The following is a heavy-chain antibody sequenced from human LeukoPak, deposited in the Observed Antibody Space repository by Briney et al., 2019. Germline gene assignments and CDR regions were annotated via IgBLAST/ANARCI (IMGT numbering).Heavy chain of an antibody. CDR2: IKQDGSEK. CDR1: GFTFSTYW. V-gene: IGHV3-7*03. D-gene: IGHD6-13*01. CDR3: AILLIAAAGTPSASYCFDY. Sequence: GGSLRLSCAASGFTFSTYWMGWVRQSPGKGLEWVANIKQDGSEKHYVDSVKGRFTISRDNTKNSLYLQMNSLKASDTAMYYCAILLIAAAGTPSASYCFDYWGQGTLVTVSS. J-gene: IGHJ4*02.